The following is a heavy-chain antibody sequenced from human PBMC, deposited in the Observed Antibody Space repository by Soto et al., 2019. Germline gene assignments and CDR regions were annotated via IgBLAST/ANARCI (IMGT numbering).Heavy chain of an antibody. CDR2: INPSGGST. CDR1: GYTFTSYY. D-gene: IGHD2-15*01. V-gene: IGHV1-46*01. CDR3: ASVRYCSGGSCYSSLIRDYFDY. Sequence: ASVKVSCKASGYTFTSYYMHWVRQAPGQGLEWMGIINPSGGSTSYAQKFQGRVTMTRDTSTSTVYMELSSLRSEDTAVYYCASVRYCSGGSCYSSLIRDYFDYWGQGTLVTVSS. J-gene: IGHJ4*02.